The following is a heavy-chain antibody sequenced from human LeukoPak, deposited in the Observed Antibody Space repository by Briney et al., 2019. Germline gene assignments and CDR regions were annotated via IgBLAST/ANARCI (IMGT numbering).Heavy chain of an antibody. J-gene: IGHJ4*02. CDR1: GFTFSSYE. CDR3: ARVGGYYQEVGY. CDR2: ISGSGSTI. D-gene: IGHD3-22*01. V-gene: IGHV3-48*03. Sequence: PGGSLRLSCAASGFTFSSYEMNWVRQAPGKGLEWVSYISGSGSTIYYADSVKGRFTISRDNAKNSLYLQMNSLRAEDTAVYYCARVGGYYQEVGYWGQGTLVTVSS.